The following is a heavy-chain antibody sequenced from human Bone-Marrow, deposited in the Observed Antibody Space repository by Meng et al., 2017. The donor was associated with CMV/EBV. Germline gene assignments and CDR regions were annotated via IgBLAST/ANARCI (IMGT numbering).Heavy chain of an antibody. Sequence: GGSLRLSCAASGFTFSSYWMSWVRQAPGKGLEWVAFIRYDGSNKYYADSVKGRFTISRDNSKNTLYLQMNSLRTEDTAIYYCARDDGFSSSWSDTPHYYYYYGMDVWGQGTTVTVSS. CDR2: IRYDGSNK. CDR3: ARDDGFSSSWSDTPHYYYYYGMDV. J-gene: IGHJ6*02. V-gene: IGHV3-30*02. CDR1: GFTFSSYW. D-gene: IGHD6-13*01.